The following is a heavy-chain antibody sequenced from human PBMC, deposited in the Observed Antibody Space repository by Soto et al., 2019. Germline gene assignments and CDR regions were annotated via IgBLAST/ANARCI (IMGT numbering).Heavy chain of an antibody. Sequence: QITLKESGPTLVKPTQTLTLTCTFSGFSLSTSGVGVGWIRQPPGKALEWLALIYWDDDKRYSPSLKSRLTITKDPSKNQVVLTMTNMDPVDTATYYCAHTRRSGWTFDYWGQGTLVTVSS. CDR2: IYWDDDK. CDR3: AHTRRSGWTFDY. V-gene: IGHV2-5*02. D-gene: IGHD6-19*01. J-gene: IGHJ4*02. CDR1: GFSLSTSGVG.